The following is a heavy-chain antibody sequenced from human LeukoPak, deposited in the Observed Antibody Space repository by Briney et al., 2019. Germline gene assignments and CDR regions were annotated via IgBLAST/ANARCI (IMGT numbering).Heavy chain of an antibody. Sequence: SETLSLTCTVSGGSISSYYWSWIRQPPGKGLEWIGYIYYSGSTNYNPSLKSRVTISVDTSKNQFSLKLSSVTAADTAVYYCARGFLLWFGELPKAYCYGMDVWGQGTTVTVSS. D-gene: IGHD3-10*01. CDR2: IYYSGST. CDR1: GGSISSYY. CDR3: ARGFLLWFGELPKAYCYGMDV. V-gene: IGHV4-59*12. J-gene: IGHJ6*02.